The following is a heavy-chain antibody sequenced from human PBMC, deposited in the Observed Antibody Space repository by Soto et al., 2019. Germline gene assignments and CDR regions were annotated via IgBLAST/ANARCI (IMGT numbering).Heavy chain of an antibody. CDR1: GFNFSTYA. CDR3: VKDSRYSSNYYNWFDP. J-gene: IGHJ5*02. D-gene: IGHD6-13*01. CDR2: ISSNGGRT. Sequence: PGGSLRLSCSASGFNFSTYAMHWVRQAPGKGLEYLAAISSNGGRTYYADSVKGRFTISRDNSKNTLYIQMSSLRTEDTAFYYCVKDSRYSSNYYNWFDPWGQGTLVTVSS. V-gene: IGHV3-64D*08.